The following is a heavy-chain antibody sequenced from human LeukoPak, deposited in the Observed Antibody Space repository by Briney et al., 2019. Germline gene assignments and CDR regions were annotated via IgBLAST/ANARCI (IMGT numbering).Heavy chain of an antibody. CDR1: GYTFTGYY. CDR2: INPNSGGT. V-gene: IGHV1-2*02. Sequence: GASVKVSCKASGYTFTGYYMHWVRQAPGQGLEWMGWINPNSGGTNYAQKFQGRVSMTRDTSITTAYMDLSRLTSDDTAVYYCARGDRSSSILEDAFDLWGPGTMVSVSS. J-gene: IGHJ3*01. D-gene: IGHD6-6*01. CDR3: ARGDRSSSILEDAFDL.